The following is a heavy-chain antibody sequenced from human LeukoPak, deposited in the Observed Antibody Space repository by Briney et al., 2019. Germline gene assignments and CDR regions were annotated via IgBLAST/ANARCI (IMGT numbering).Heavy chain of an antibody. V-gene: IGHV4-38-2*01. J-gene: IGHJ4*02. CDR1: GYSISSGYF. D-gene: IGHD1-26*01. Sequence: SETLSLTCAVSGYSISSGYFWGWIRRPPGKGLEWIGAIDHSGSTYYNPSLKSRVTISVDTSKNHFSLTLSSVTAADTAFYYCARNGGYGRFDYWGQGTLVTVSS. CDR3: ARNGGYGRFDY. CDR2: IDHSGST.